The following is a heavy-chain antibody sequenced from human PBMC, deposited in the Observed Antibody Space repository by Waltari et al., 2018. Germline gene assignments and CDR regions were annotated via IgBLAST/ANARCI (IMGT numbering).Heavy chain of an antibody. CDR2: IYYSGST. J-gene: IGHJ6*03. CDR1: GGSISSYY. Sequence: QVQLQESGPGLVKPSETLSLTCTVSGGSISSYYWSWIRQPPGKGLEWIGYIYYSGSTNYNPSLKSRVTISVDTSKNQFSLKLSAVTAADTAVYYCARDGTPSSTIPYYYYYYMDVWGKGTTVIVSS. V-gene: IGHV4-59*01. CDR3: ARDGTPSSTIPYYYYYYMDV. D-gene: IGHD2-2*01.